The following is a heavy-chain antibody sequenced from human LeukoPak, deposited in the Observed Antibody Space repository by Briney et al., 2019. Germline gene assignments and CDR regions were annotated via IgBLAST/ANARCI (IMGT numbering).Heavy chain of an antibody. V-gene: IGHV4-61*01. D-gene: IGHD6-13*01. Sequence: SETLSLPCTVSGGSLSSGSYCWSWLRQRPGTGVEGHGFIYYSGSTKYNPSLKSRVTISVDTSKNQFSLKLSSVTAADTAVYYCARSSSSWYFFWGQGTQVTVSS. CDR1: GGSLSSGSYC. CDR2: IYYSGST. J-gene: IGHJ4*02. CDR3: ARSSSSWYFF.